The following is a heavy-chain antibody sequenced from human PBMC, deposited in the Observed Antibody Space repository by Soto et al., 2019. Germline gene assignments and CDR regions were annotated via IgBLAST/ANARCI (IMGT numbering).Heavy chain of an antibody. CDR3: ARHNYGSGSTYFDY. CDR2: IFYSGIT. J-gene: IGHJ4*02. Sequence: QVQLQESGPGLVKPSETLSLPCTVSGGSISSYYWSWVRQPPGKGLEWMGYIFYSGITNYNPSLKSRVTISVDTSKNRFSLKLNSMTAADTAVYYCARHNYGSGSTYFDYWGQGTLVTVSS. D-gene: IGHD3-10*01. V-gene: IGHV4-59*08. CDR1: GGSISSYY.